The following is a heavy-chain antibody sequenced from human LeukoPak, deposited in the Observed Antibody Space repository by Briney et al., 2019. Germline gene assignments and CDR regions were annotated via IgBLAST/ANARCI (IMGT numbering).Heavy chain of an antibody. Sequence: PGGSLRLSCAASGFTFSSYAMSWVRQAPGKGLEWVSAISGSGGSTYYADSVKGRFTISRDNSKNTLYLQMNSLRAEDTAVYYCAKDPASKPYYYYYMDVWGKGTTVTASS. D-gene: IGHD1-14*01. CDR3: AKDPASKPYYYYYMDV. CDR2: ISGSGGST. J-gene: IGHJ6*03. V-gene: IGHV3-23*01. CDR1: GFTFSSYA.